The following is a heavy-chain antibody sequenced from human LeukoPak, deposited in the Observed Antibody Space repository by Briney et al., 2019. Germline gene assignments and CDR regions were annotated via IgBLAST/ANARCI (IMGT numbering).Heavy chain of an antibody. V-gene: IGHV3-23*01. CDR3: ARDEQVAVTFAN. Sequence: PGGSLRLSCAASGFTFSTYAMSWVRQAPGKGLEWVSGISGSGGSTYYADSVKGRFTISRDNSKNTLYLQMNSLRAEDTAVYYCARDEQVAVTFANWGQGTLVTVSS. D-gene: IGHD4-11*01. CDR2: ISGSGGST. J-gene: IGHJ4*02. CDR1: GFTFSTYA.